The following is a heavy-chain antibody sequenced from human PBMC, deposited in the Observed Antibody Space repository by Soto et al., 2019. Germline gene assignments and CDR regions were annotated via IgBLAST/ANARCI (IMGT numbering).Heavy chain of an antibody. CDR1: GASISIGTDY. D-gene: IGHD6-19*01. V-gene: IGHV4-39*01. CDR2: IHYSGST. J-gene: IGHJ4*02. Sequence: PSETLSLTCSVSGASISIGTDYWGWIRQPPGKGLEWIGNIHYSGSTYYNPSLKSRVNISVDTSKNQFSLNLRSVTAADTAVYYCARQRGIALAVTDLWGQGSLVIVSS. CDR3: ARQRGIALAVTDL.